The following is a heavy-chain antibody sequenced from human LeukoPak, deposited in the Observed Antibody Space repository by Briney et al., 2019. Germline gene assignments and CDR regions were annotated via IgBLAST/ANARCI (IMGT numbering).Heavy chain of an antibody. CDR2: ISFDGSDK. CDR1: GFTFSSYG. CDR3: AKDGSSGWYGNWFDP. J-gene: IGHJ5*02. V-gene: IGHV3-30*18. D-gene: IGHD6-19*01. Sequence: GGSLRLSCAASGFTFSSYGMHWVRQAPGKGLEWVAVISFDGSDKYYADSVKGRFTISRDNSKNTLYLQMNSLRAEGTAVYYCAKDGSSGWYGNWFDPWGQGTLVTVSS.